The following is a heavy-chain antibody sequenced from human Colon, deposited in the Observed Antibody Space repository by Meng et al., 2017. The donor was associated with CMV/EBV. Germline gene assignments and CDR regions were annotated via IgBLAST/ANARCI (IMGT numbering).Heavy chain of an antibody. V-gene: IGHV1-2*02. D-gene: IGHD6-6*01. CDR2: INAKSGGT. CDR1: FTDYY. Sequence: FTDYYIHWVRQAPGQGLEWMGWINAKSGGTNYAQKFQGRVTMGRDTSINSAYMYLSSLRSDDTAVYYCGRWRGAGSSIWPYYSGMDVWGQGTTVTVSS. CDR3: GRWRGAGSSIWPYYSGMDV. J-gene: IGHJ6*02.